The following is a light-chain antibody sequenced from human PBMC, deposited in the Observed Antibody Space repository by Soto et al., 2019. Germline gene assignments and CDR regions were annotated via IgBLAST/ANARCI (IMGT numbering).Light chain of an antibody. V-gene: IGLV2-8*01. CDR3: SSYAGSDNLVV. J-gene: IGLJ2*01. CDR1: SSDVGGYNY. CDR2: EVI. Sequence: QSVLTQPPSASGSPEQSVTISCTGTSSDVGGYNYVSWYQQHPGKAPKLMIYEVIKRPSGVPDRFSGSKSGNTASLTVSGLQTEDEADYYCSSYAGSDNLVVFGGGTKLTVL.